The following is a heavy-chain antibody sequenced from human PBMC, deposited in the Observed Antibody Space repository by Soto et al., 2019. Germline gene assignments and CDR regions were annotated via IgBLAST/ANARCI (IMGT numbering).Heavy chain of an antibody. J-gene: IGHJ6*03. Sequence: SETLSLTCTVSGGSISSYYWSWIRQPPGKGLEWIGYIYYSGSTNYNPSLKSRVTISVDTSKNQFSLKLSSVTAADTAVYYCAREAVVPAAMSSYYYMDVWGKGTTVTVSS. CDR1: GGSISSYY. CDR2: IYYSGST. D-gene: IGHD2-2*01. V-gene: IGHV4-59*01. CDR3: AREAVVPAAMSSYYYMDV.